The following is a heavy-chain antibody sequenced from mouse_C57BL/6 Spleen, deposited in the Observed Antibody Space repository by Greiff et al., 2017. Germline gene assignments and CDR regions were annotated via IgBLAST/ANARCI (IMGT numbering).Heavy chain of an antibody. V-gene: IGHV2-2*01. CDR2: IWSGGSS. J-gene: IGHJ4*01. CDR1: GFSLTSYG. Sequence: QVQLQQSGPGLVQPSQCLSITCTVSGFSLTSYGVHWVRQSPGKGLEWLGVIWSGGSSAYNAAFISRLSISKDNSKSQVFFKMTSLQADDTAIYYCDRNLPNAMDYWGQGTSVTVSS. CDR3: DRNLPNAMDY. D-gene: IGHD2-1*01.